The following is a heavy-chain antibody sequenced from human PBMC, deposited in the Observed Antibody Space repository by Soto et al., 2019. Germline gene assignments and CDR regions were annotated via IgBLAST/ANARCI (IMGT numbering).Heavy chain of an antibody. CDR1: GFTFSSYA. D-gene: IGHD6-19*01. Sequence: QVQLVESGGGVVQPGRSLRLSCAASGFTFSSYAMHWVRQAPGKGLEWVAVISYDGSNKYYADSVKGRFTISRDNSQNTXXLQMHSLRADDTAVYYCARDKSPYSSGWPNRHFDYWGQGTLVTVSS. CDR3: ARDKSPYSSGWPNRHFDY. V-gene: IGHV3-30-3*01. J-gene: IGHJ4*02. CDR2: ISYDGSNK.